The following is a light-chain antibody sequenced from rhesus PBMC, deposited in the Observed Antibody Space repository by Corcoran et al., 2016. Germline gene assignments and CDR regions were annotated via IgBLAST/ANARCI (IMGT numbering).Light chain of an antibody. V-gene: IGKV1-25*01. CDR1: QGISSC. J-gene: IGKJ2*01. Sequence: DILMTQSPSSLSASVGDRVTITCRASQGISSCLAWYQQKPGKAPNLLIYAASTLHSGVPLRFSGSGSGTDFSRPLSSLQPEDFATYYCQQHDDYPYTFGQGTTVEI. CDR2: AAS. CDR3: QQHDDYPYT.